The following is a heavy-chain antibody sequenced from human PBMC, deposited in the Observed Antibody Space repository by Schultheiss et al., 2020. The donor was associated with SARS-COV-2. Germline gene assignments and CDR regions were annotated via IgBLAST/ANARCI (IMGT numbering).Heavy chain of an antibody. CDR2: IYYSGST. V-gene: IGHV4-59*01. D-gene: IGHD4-17*01. J-gene: IGHJ4*02. CDR3: ARATAFYGDYVMVRYYVDY. CDR1: GGSISSYY. Sequence: SETLSLTCTVSGGSISSYYWSWIRQPPGKGLEWIGYIYYSGSTNYNPSLKSRVTISVDTSKNQFSLKLSSVTAADTAVYYCARATAFYGDYVMVRYYVDYWGQGTLVTVSS.